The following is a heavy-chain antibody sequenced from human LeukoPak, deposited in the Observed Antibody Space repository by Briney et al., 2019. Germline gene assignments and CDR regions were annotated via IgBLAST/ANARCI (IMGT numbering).Heavy chain of an antibody. CDR1: GGSISSGSYY. CDR3: ATDIGYSGYGDY. J-gene: IGHJ4*02. D-gene: IGHD5-12*01. CDR2: IYTSGST. V-gene: IGHV4-61*02. Sequence: SQTLSLTCTVSGGSISSGSYYWNWIRQPAGKGLEWIGRIYTSGSTNYNPSLKSRVTISVDTSKNQFSLKLSSVTAADTAVYYCATDIGYSGYGDYWGQGTLVTVSS.